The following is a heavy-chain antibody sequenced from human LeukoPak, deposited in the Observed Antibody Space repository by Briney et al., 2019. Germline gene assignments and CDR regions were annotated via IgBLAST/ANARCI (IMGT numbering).Heavy chain of an antibody. CDR1: GYTFTSYG. Sequence: ASVKVSCKASGYTFTSYGISWVRQAPGQGLEWMGWISAYNGNTNYAQKLQGRVTMTTDTSTSTAYMELRSLRSDDTAVYYCARAIDVFSGYDIPGYFDYWGQGTLVTVSS. D-gene: IGHD5-12*01. V-gene: IGHV1-18*01. J-gene: IGHJ4*02. CDR3: ARAIDVFSGYDIPGYFDY. CDR2: ISAYNGNT.